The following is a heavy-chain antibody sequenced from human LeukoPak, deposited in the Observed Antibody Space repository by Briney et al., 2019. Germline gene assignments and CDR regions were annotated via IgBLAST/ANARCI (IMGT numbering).Heavy chain of an antibody. CDR1: GFTFSSYA. D-gene: IGHD3-10*01. Sequence: GGSLRLSCAASGFTFSSYAMHWVRQAPGQGLEYVSAISSNGGSTYYANSVKGRFTISRDNSKNTLYLQMGSLRAEDMAVYYCARIRPPMVRGVEYDYWGQGTLVTVSS. J-gene: IGHJ4*02. CDR3: ARIRPPMVRGVEYDY. V-gene: IGHV3-64*01. CDR2: ISSNGGST.